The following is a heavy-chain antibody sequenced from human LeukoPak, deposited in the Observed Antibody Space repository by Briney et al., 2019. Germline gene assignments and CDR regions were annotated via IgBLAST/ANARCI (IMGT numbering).Heavy chain of an antibody. CDR2: ISSSSSYI. CDR1: GFTFSSYS. Sequence: GGSLRLSCAASGFTFSSYSMNWVCQAPGKGLEWVSSISSSSSYIYYAGSVKGRFTISRDNAKNSLYLQMNSLRAEDTAVYYCARDDGSYYYDSSALGYWGQGTLVTVSS. D-gene: IGHD3-22*01. CDR3: ARDDGSYYYDSSALGY. V-gene: IGHV3-21*01. J-gene: IGHJ4*02.